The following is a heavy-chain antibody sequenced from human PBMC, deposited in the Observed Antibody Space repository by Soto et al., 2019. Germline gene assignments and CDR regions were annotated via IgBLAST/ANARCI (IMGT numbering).Heavy chain of an antibody. CDR2: IYYSGST. CDR3: AISYSSSWYGLKVDY. Sequence: PSETLSLTCTVTGGSISSGGYDWSWIRQHPGKGLEWIGYIYYSGSTYYNPSLKSRVTISVDTSKNQFSLKLSSVTAADTAVYYCAISYSSSWYGLKVDYWGQGTLVTVSS. V-gene: IGHV4-31*03. J-gene: IGHJ4*02. D-gene: IGHD6-13*01. CDR1: GGSISSGGYD.